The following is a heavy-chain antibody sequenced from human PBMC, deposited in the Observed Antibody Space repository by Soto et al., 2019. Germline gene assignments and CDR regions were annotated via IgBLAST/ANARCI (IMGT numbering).Heavy chain of an antibody. Sequence: GGSLRLSCAASGFTFSSYWMHWVRQAPGKGLVWVSRINSDGSSTSYANSVKGRFTISRDNAKNTLYLQMNSLRAEDTAVYYCARDLSSLRGVMGFYYYYGMDVWGQGTTVTVSS. V-gene: IGHV3-74*01. CDR1: GFTFSSYW. D-gene: IGHD3-10*01. CDR3: ARDLSSLRGVMGFYYYYGMDV. CDR2: INSDGSST. J-gene: IGHJ6*02.